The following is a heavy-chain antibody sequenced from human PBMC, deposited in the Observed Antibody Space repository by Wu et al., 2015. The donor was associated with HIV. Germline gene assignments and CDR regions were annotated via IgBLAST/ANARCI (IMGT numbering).Heavy chain of an antibody. CDR3: AKDNFRGPEYFGP. CDR1: GYTFSNYG. J-gene: IGHJ5*02. D-gene: IGHD2-2*01. CDR2: ISGDTGQN. Sequence: QIQLVQSGAELRKPGASVQVSCKAFGYTFSNYGITWVRQAPGQGLEWMGWISGDTGQNKLCTEVSGSSHHDRRTFTSTAFLELRSLRSDDTAVYYCAKDNFRGPEYFGPWGQGTQVHRLL. V-gene: IGHV1-18*01.